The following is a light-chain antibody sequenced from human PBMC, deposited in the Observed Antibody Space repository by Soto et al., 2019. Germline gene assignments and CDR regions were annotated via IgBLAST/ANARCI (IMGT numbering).Light chain of an antibody. J-gene: IGLJ1*01. CDR2: EVN. V-gene: IGLV2-8*01. CDR3: ASYAGSNTPYV. Sequence: QAALTQPPSASGSPGQSVTVSCTGTSSDVGAYIYVSWYQHHPGKAPKLMLYEVNKRPSGVPDRFSGSKSGNTASLTVSGLQPEDEADYYCASYAGSNTPYVFGTGTKLTVL. CDR1: SSDVGAYIY.